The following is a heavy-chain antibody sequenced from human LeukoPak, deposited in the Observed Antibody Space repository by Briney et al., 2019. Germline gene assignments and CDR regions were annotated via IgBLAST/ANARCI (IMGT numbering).Heavy chain of an antibody. CDR3: ARGYSSSWYLNWFDP. D-gene: IGHD6-13*01. CDR2: IYHSGST. V-gene: IGHV4-38-2*02. Sequence: SETLSLTCTVSGDSINSGYYWGWIRQPPGKGLEWIGSIYHSGSTYYNPSLKSRVTISVDTSKNQFSLKLSSVTAADTAVYYCARGYSSSWYLNWFDPWGQGTLVTVSS. J-gene: IGHJ5*02. CDR1: GDSINSGYY.